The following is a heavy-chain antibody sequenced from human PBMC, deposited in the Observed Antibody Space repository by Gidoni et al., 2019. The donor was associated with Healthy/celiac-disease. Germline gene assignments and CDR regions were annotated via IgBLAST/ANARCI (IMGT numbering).Heavy chain of an antibody. CDR2: IWYDGSNK. Sequence: QVQLVESGGGVVQPGRSLRRSCAASGFTFSRYGMHWVRQAPGKGLEWVAVIWYDGSNKYYADSVKGRFTISRDNSKNTLYLQMNSLRAEDTAVYYCARDSSGSWGDAFDIWGQGTMVTVSS. V-gene: IGHV3-33*01. CDR3: ARDSSGSWGDAFDI. J-gene: IGHJ3*02. D-gene: IGHD6-19*01. CDR1: GFTFSRYG.